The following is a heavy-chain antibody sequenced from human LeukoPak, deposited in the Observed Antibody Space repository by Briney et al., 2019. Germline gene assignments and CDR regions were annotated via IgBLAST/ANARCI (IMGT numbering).Heavy chain of an antibody. CDR2: IYHSGST. D-gene: IGHD2-15*01. CDR1: GGSISSSNW. Sequence: SETLSLTCAVSGGSISSSNWWSWVRQPPGKGLEWIGEIYHSGSTNYNPSLKSRVTISVDTSKNQFSLKLSSVTAADTAMYYCARGYCSGGSCYSYYYYNYMDVWGKGTTVTVSS. J-gene: IGHJ6*03. CDR3: ARGYCSGGSCYSYYYYNYMDV. V-gene: IGHV4-4*02.